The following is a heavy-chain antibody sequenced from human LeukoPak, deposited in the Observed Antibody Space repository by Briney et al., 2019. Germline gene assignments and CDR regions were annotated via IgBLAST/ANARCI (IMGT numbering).Heavy chain of an antibody. CDR1: GGTFSSYA. CDR3: ARVGLKYQLPGAFDI. V-gene: IGHV1-69*13. Sequence: ASVKVSCKASGGTFSSYAISWVRQAPGQGLEWMGGIIPIFGTANYAQKFQGRVTITADESTSTAYMELSSLRSEDTAVYYCARVGLKYQLPGAFDIWGQGTMVTVSS. D-gene: IGHD2-2*01. J-gene: IGHJ3*02. CDR2: IIPIFGTA.